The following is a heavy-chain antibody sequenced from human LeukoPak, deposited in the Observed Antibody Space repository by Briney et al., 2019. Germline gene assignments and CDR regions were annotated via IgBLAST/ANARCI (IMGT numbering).Heavy chain of an antibody. D-gene: IGHD3-22*01. Sequence: SGGSLRLSCAASGFTFSSYAMSWVRQAPGKGLEWVSAISGSGGSTYYADSVKGRFTISRDNSKNTLYLQMNSLRAEDTAVYYCAKDRPTMIVAHGWFDPWGQGTLVTVSS. V-gene: IGHV3-23*01. CDR1: GFTFSSYA. J-gene: IGHJ5*02. CDR2: ISGSGGST. CDR3: AKDRPTMIVAHGWFDP.